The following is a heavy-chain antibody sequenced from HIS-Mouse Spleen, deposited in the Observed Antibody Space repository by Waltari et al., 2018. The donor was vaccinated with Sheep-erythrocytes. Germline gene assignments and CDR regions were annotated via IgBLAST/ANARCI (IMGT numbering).Heavy chain of an antibody. CDR2: IYYSGRT. CDR3: ARLYYYDSSGYYFDY. J-gene: IGHJ4*02. CDR1: GGSISSSSYY. D-gene: IGHD3-22*01. V-gene: IGHV4-39*01. Sequence: QLQLQESGPGLVKPSETLSLTCTVSGGSISSSSYYWGWIRQPPGKGLEWIGSIYYSGRTYYNPSPKSLVTISVDTSKNQFSLKLSSVTAADTAVYYCARLYYYDSSGYYFDYWGQGTLVTVSS.